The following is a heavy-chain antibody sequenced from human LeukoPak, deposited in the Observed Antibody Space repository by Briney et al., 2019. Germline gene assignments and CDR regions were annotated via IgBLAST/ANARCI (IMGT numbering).Heavy chain of an antibody. CDR3: ARDRMGRGWFDP. V-gene: IGHV1-69*06. CDR2: IIPIFGTA. Sequence: ASVKVSCKASGGTFSSYAISWGRQAPGQGLEWMGGIIPIFGTANYAQKFQGRVTITADKSTSTAYMELSSLRSEDTAVYYCARDRMGRGWFDPWGQGTLVTVSS. D-gene: IGHD2-8*01. CDR1: GGTFSSYA. J-gene: IGHJ5*02.